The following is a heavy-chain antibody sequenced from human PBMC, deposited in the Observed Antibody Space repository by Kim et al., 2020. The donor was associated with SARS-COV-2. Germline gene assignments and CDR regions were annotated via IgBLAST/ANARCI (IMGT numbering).Heavy chain of an antibody. D-gene: IGHD6-6*01. CDR2: TT. Sequence: TTDYADPVKGRFTISRDDSKNTLYLQMNSLKTEDTAVYYCTTDYPGSSGYWGQGTLVTVSS. V-gene: IGHV3-15*01. CDR3: TTDYPGSSGY. J-gene: IGHJ4*02.